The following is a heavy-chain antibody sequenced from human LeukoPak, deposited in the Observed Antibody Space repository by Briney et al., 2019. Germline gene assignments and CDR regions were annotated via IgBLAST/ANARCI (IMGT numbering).Heavy chain of an antibody. D-gene: IGHD3-3*01. J-gene: IGHJ5*02. CDR3: ARRSVDFWSGYYTSPRRLGFDP. V-gene: IGHV4-34*01. Sequence: SETLSLTCAVYGGSFSGYYWSWIRQPPGKGLEWIGEINHSGSTNYNPSLKSRVTISVDTSKSQFSLKLSSVTAADTAVYYCARRSVDFWSGYYTSPRRLGFDPWGQGTLVTVSS. CDR1: GGSFSGYY. CDR2: INHSGST.